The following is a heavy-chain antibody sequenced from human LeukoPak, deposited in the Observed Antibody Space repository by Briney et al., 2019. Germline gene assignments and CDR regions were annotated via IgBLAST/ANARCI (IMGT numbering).Heavy chain of an antibody. Sequence: PGGSLRLSCAASGFTFSSHWMSWVRQAPGKGLEWVANIKQDGSEKYYVDSVKGRFTISRDNAKNSLYLQMNSLRAEDTAVYYCARVLYDFWSGYNWFDPWGQGTLVTVSS. D-gene: IGHD3-3*01. CDR1: GFTFSSHW. V-gene: IGHV3-7*01. CDR2: IKQDGSEK. CDR3: ARVLYDFWSGYNWFDP. J-gene: IGHJ5*02.